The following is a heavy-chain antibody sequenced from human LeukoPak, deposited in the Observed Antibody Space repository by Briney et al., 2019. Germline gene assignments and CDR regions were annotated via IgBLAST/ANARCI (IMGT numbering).Heavy chain of an antibody. V-gene: IGHV3-48*01. D-gene: IGHD3-10*01. CDR1: GSTFTSYC. CDR2: IGGSDMTI. Sequence: GGSLRLSCAAAGSTFTSYCMTWVRQAPGKGLEWVSYIGGSDMTIYYTDSVKGRFTISRDNAKNSLYLQMNSLRAEDRAVYYCPRVIGEGSYWRDVGGEGTTVIVSS. CDR3: PRVIGEGSYWRDV. J-gene: IGHJ6*04.